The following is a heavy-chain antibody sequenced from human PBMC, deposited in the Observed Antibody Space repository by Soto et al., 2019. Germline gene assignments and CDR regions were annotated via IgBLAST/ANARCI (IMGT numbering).Heavy chain of an antibody. V-gene: IGHV1-46*01. D-gene: IGHD1-26*01. CDR2: INPSGGST. Sequence: QVQLVQSGAEVKKPGASVKVSCKASGYTFTNCYIHWVRQAPGQGVEWMGIINPSGGSTNYAQKFQDRVTMPRDTATTTVYMELSSLGSEDTAVYYCARADKGGSYWGQGTLVTVSS. CDR3: ARADKGGSY. J-gene: IGHJ4*02. CDR1: GYTFTNCY.